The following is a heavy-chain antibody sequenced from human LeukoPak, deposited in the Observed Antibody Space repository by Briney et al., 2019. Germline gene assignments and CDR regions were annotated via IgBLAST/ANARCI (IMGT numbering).Heavy chain of an antibody. Sequence: ASVKVSCKTSGYTFTSHGISWVRQAPVQGLEWMGWISTYNGNTNYAQKLQGRVSMTTDTSTSTAYMDLRSLRSDDTAVYYCARDLLYSSGWSASGMDVWGKGTTVTISS. CDR3: ARDLLYSSGWSASGMDV. D-gene: IGHD6-19*01. CDR1: GYTFTSHG. CDR2: ISTYNGNT. J-gene: IGHJ6*03. V-gene: IGHV1-18*01.